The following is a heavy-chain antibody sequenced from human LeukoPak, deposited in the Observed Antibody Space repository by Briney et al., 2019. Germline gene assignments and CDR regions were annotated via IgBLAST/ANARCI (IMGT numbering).Heavy chain of an antibody. CDR1: GYTFTSYD. V-gene: IGHV1-8*03. J-gene: IGHJ3*02. CDR2: MNPNSGYT. D-gene: IGHD6-19*01. CDR3: ATVASGWYGGTNAFDI. Sequence: ASVKDSCKASGYTFTSYDINWVRQATGQRLEWMGWMNPNSGYTGYAQKFQGRVTITRNTSISTAYMELSRLRSEDTAVYYCATVASGWYGGTNAFDIWGQGTMVTVSS.